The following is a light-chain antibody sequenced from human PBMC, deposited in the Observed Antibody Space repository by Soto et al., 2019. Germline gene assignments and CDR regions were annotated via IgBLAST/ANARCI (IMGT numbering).Light chain of an antibody. J-gene: IGKJ1*01. Sequence: DIQMTQSPSTLSASVGDRVTITCRTSQSIINWLAWYQQKPGKAPKLLIYDASSLESGVPSRFSGSGSGTEFTLTISSLQPDDFATYYCQQYNSYPSTFGQGTKVDIK. V-gene: IGKV1-5*01. CDR2: DAS. CDR3: QQYNSYPST. CDR1: QSIINW.